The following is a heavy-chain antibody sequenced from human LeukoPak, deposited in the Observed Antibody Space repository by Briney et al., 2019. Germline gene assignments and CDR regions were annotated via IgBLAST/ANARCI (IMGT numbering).Heavy chain of an antibody. D-gene: IGHD3-3*01. CDR2: ISGSGGST. Sequence: QTGGSLRLSCAASGFTFSSYAMSWVRQAPGKGLEWVSAISGSGGSTYYADSVKGRFTISRDNSKNTLYLQMNSLRAEDTAVYYCAKDGTGPGPIFGVVIFSNWFDPWGQGTLVTVSS. V-gene: IGHV3-23*01. CDR1: GFTFSSYA. J-gene: IGHJ5*02. CDR3: AKDGTGPGPIFGVVIFSNWFDP.